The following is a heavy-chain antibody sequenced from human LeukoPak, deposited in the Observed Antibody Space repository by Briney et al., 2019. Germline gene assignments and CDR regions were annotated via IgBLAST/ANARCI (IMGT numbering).Heavy chain of an antibody. CDR2: IYYSGST. CDR1: GGSISSGGYY. J-gene: IGHJ2*01. D-gene: IGHD4-17*01. V-gene: IGHV4-31*03. CDR3: AREWVTTVTTKRAYFDL. Sequence: SETLSLTCTVSGGSISSGGYYWSWIRQHPGKGLEWIGYIYYSGSTYYNPSLKSRVTISVDTSKNQFSLKLSSVTAADTAVYYCAREWVTTVTTKRAYFDLWGRGTLVTVSS.